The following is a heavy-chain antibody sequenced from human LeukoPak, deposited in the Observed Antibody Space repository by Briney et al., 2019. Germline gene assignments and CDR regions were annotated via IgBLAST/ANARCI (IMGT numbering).Heavy chain of an antibody. V-gene: IGHV3-30*01. CDR1: GFTFSSYA. D-gene: IGHD6-6*01. Sequence: GGSLRLSCAASGFTFSSYAMHWVRQAPGKGLEWVAVISYDGSNKYYADSVKGRFTISRDNSKNTLYLQMNSLRAEDTAVYYCARSFFKYSSSSPFDYWGQRTLVTVSS. CDR2: ISYDGSNK. J-gene: IGHJ4*02. CDR3: ARSFFKYSSSSPFDY.